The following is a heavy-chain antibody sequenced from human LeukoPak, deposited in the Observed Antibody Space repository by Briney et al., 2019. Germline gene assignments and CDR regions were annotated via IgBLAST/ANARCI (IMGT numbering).Heavy chain of an antibody. CDR2: ISYNGGST. CDR3: AKPPNYGAYYYGMDV. J-gene: IGHJ6*04. D-gene: IGHD4/OR15-4a*01. CDR1: GFTFTNYA. Sequence: GGSLRLSCAASGFTFTNYAMSWVRQAPGKGLDWVSAISYNGGSTYYSDSVKGRFTISRDNSKNTVYLQMNSPRAEDTAVYYCAKPPNYGAYYYGMDVWGKGTTVTVSS. V-gene: IGHV3-23*01.